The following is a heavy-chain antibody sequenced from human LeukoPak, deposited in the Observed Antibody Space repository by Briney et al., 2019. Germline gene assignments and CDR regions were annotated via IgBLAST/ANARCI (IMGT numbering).Heavy chain of an antibody. CDR2: ISHSGST. CDR3: ASYSSSGAFDH. D-gene: IGHD6-13*01. J-gene: IGHJ4*02. Sequence: SETLSLTYAAYYSSISGYYCSWIHHPAQEVLELSGKISHSGSTNYNQSLKSRVTMTVDTSKNEFSLQLSAVTAADTAVYYCASYSSSGAFDHWGEGTLVSVSS. V-gene: IGHV4-34*01. CDR1: YSSISGYY.